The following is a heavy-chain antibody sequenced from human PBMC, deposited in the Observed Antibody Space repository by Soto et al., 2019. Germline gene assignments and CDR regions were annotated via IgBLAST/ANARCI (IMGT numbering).Heavy chain of an antibody. V-gene: IGHV1-46*01. CDR1: GYTFISYY. J-gene: IGHJ3*02. CDR3: ASPIGGSYNAFDI. CDR2: INPSGSIT. D-gene: IGHD1-26*01. Sequence: QVHLVQSGAEVKKPGASVEVSCKASGYTFISYYMHWVRQAPGQGLQWMGIINPSGSITTYAQKVQGRVTMTRDTSTSTVYMELSSLTSDDTAVYYCASPIGGSYNAFDIWGQGTMVTVSS.